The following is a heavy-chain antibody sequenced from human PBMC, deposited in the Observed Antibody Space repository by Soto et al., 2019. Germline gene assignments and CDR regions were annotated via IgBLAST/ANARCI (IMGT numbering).Heavy chain of an antibody. Sequence: SVKVSCKASGGPFRRYAISWVRQAPGQGLEWMGGIIPIFGTANYAQKFQGRVTITADESTSTAYMELSSLRAEDTAVYYCARGPPNGSSWYITYVQHWGQGTLVTVSS. CDR2: IIPIFGTA. D-gene: IGHD6-13*01. CDR3: ARGPPNGSSWYITYVQH. V-gene: IGHV1-69*13. J-gene: IGHJ1*01. CDR1: GGPFRRYA.